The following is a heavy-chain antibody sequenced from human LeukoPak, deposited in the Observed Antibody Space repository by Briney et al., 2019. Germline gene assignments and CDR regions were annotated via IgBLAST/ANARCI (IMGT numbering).Heavy chain of an antibody. J-gene: IGHJ5*02. CDR3: AGDRGYSYGSGWFDP. CDR1: GGSISSYY. D-gene: IGHD5-18*01. Sequence: SETLSLTCSVSGGSISSYYWSWIRQPPGKGLEWIGYIYYSGSTNYNPSLKSRVTISVDTSKNQFSLKLSSVTAADTAVYYCAGDRGYSYGSGWFDPWGQGTLVTVSS. CDR2: IYYSGST. V-gene: IGHV4-59*01.